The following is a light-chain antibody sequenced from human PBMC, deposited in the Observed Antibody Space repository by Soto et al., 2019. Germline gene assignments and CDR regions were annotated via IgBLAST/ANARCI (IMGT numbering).Light chain of an antibody. Sequence: RVMTQSPATLSLSPGERATLSCRASQSVSTNVAWYQQKPGQAPRLLIYGASTRATDIPARFSGSGSGTEFAITISSMQFEAFAVYYCQQYNNWPPWTFGQGTKVEVK. V-gene: IGKV3-15*01. CDR2: GAS. CDR3: QQYNNWPPWT. CDR1: QSVSTN. J-gene: IGKJ1*01.